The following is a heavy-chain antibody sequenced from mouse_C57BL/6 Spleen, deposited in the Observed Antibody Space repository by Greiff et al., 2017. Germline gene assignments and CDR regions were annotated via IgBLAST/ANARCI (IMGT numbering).Heavy chain of an antibody. V-gene: IGHV2-2*01. CDR1: GFSLTSYG. J-gene: IGHJ1*03. CDR3: ARNPYYYGSSLWYFDV. D-gene: IGHD1-1*01. CDR2: IWSGGST. Sequence: QVQLQQSGPGLVQPSQSLSITCTVSGFSLTSYGVHWVRQSPGKGLEWLGVIWSGGSTDYNAAFISRLSISKDNSKSQVFFKMNSLQADATAIYYCARNPYYYGSSLWYFDVWGTGTTVTVSS.